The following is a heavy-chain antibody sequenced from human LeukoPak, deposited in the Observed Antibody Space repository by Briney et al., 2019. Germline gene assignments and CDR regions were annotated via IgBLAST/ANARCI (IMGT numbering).Heavy chain of an antibody. CDR3: ARDVGASAPDAFDI. J-gene: IGHJ3*02. CDR1: GLTFSTYN. V-gene: IGHV3-21*01. Sequence: RGFLRLSCAASGLTFSTYNMNWVRQAPGKGLEWVSSISSSSNYIYYADSVKGRFTISRDNAKNSLYLQMNRLRAEDTDVYYCARDVGASAPDAFDIWGQGTMVTVSS. CDR2: ISSSSNYI. D-gene: IGHD1-26*01.